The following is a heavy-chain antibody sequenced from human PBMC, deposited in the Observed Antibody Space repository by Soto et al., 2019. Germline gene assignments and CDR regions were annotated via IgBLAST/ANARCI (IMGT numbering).Heavy chain of an antibody. J-gene: IGHJ6*02. CDR1: GGSISSYD. CDR2: IYYSGST. V-gene: IGHV4-59*01. Sequence: SETLSLTCTVSGGSISSYDWSWIRQPPGKGLEWIGYIYYSGSTNYNPSLKSRVTISVGTSKNQFSLKLSSVTAADTAVYYCAREGLTGTIGLYYYYGMDVWGQGTTVTVSS. CDR3: AREGLTGTIGLYYYYGMDV. D-gene: IGHD1-7*01.